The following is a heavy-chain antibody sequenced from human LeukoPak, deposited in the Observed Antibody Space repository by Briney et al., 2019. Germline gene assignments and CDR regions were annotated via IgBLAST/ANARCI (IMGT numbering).Heavy chain of an antibody. V-gene: IGHV4-30-2*01. D-gene: IGHD2/OR15-2a*01. J-gene: IGHJ5*02. CDR2: IYHSGST. CDR1: GGSISSGGYS. Sequence: SETLSLTCAVSGGSISSGGYSWSWIRQPPGKGLEWIGYIYHSGSTYYNPSLKSRVTISVDRSKNQFSLKLGSVTAADTAVYYCSFYGGPWGQGTLVTVSS. CDR3: SFYGGP.